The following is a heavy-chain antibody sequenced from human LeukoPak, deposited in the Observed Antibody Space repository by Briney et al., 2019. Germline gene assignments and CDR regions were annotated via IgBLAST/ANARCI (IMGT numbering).Heavy chain of an antibody. D-gene: IGHD5-18*01. J-gene: IGHJ4*02. CDR3: ARNSVDTAMVTGAYYFDY. V-gene: IGHV1-2*02. CDR2: INPNSGGT. Sequence: GASVKVSCKASGYTFTGYYMHWVRQAPGQGLEWMGWINPNSGGTNYAQKFQGRVTMTRDTSISTAYMELSRLRSDDTAVYYCARNSVDTAMVTGAYYFDYWGQGTLVTVSS. CDR1: GYTFTGYY.